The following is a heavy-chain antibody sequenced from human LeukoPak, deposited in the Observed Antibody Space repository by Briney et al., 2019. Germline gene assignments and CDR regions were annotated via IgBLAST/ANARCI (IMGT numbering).Heavy chain of an antibody. D-gene: IGHD1-1*01. Sequence: SVKVSCKASGGTFSSYAISWVRQAPGQGLDWMGGIIPLFGTANFAQKFQGRVTITTDESTTTAYMELSSLRSEDTAVYYCARGPGLERFDYWGQGTLVTVSS. CDR1: GGTFSSYA. V-gene: IGHV1-69*05. CDR3: ARGPGLERFDY. J-gene: IGHJ4*02. CDR2: IIPLFGTA.